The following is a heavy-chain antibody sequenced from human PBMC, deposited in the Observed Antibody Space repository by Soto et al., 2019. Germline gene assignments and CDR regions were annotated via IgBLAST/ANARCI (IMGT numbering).Heavy chain of an antibody. J-gene: IGHJ4*03. V-gene: IGHV2-5*01. CDR3: VHIVIVRPIAGESYF. D-gene: IGHD2-2*01. CDR2: IYWNEDK. Sequence: SGPTLVNPTQTLTLTCTFSAFSLSTNGVGVGWIRQPPGKPLEWLAVIYWNEDKRYSRSLKSRLSITKDTSKNQVVLTMTTMDPIYTATSYCVHIVIVRPIAGESYF. CDR1: AFSLSTNGVG.